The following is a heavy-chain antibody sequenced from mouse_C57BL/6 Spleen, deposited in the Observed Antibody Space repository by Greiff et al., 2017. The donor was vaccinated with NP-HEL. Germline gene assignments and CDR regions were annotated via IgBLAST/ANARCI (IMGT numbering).Heavy chain of an antibody. J-gene: IGHJ2*01. D-gene: IGHD1-1*01. CDR3: TRGITTVVATDD. CDR1: GYTFTDYE. V-gene: IGHV1-15*01. Sequence: VKVVESGAELVRPGASVTLSCKASGYTFTDYEMHWVKQTPVHGLEWIGAIDPETGGTAYNQKFKGKAILTADKSSSTAYMELRSLTSEDSAVYYCTRGITTVVATDDWGQGTTLTVSS. CDR2: IDPETGGT.